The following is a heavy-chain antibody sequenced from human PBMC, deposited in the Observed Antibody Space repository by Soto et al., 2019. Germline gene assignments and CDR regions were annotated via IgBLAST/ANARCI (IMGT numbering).Heavy chain of an antibody. Sequence: PSETLSLTCSVSGDSISSYYWSWIRQPPGKGLEWIGYMYNTGSTIYNPSLKSRVTISVDTSKNQFSLKLSSVTAADTAVYYCARGCPLRPRNWIGGVIVPASYFDYWGQGTLVTVSS. CDR3: ARGCPLRPRNWIGGVIVPASYFDY. D-gene: IGHD3-16*02. CDR2: MYNTGST. CDR1: GDSISSYY. V-gene: IGHV4-59*12. J-gene: IGHJ4*02.